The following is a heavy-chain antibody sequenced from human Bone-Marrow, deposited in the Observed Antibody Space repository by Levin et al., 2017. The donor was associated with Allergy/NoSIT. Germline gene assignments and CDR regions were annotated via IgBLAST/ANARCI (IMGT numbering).Heavy chain of an antibody. CDR3: ARHTWRHSIHFAS. Sequence: SETLSLTCAVSGGSISTSTWWSWVRQPPGKGLEWIGEIFHSGSTDYNPSLKSRVTISVDKSKNQFSLNLTSVTAADTAVYYCARHTWRHSIHFASWGQGTLVTVSS. V-gene: IGHV4-4*02. J-gene: IGHJ4*02. CDR1: GGSISTSTW. CDR2: IFHSGST. D-gene: IGHD2-15*01.